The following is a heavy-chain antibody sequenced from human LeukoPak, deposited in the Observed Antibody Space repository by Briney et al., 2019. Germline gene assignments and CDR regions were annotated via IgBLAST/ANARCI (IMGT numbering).Heavy chain of an antibody. CDR2: ISGSGGST. J-gene: IGHJ4*02. D-gene: IGHD3-22*01. CDR1: GFTFSSYA. CDR3: AKSDYYDSSGHPSSFDY. V-gene: IGHV3-23*01. Sequence: GGSLRLSCVASGFTFSSYAMSWVRQAPGKGLEWVSAISGSGGSTYYADSVKGRFTISRDNSMHTLYLQMNSLRAEDTAVYYCAKSDYYDSSGHPSSFDYWGRGTLVTVSS.